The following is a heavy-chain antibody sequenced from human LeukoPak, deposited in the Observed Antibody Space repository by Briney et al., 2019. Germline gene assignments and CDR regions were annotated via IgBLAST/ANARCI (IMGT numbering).Heavy chain of an antibody. CDR3: ASSDYGGNSDY. CDR1: GFTFSDYY. CDR2: ISSSSSYT. V-gene: IGHV3-11*03. Sequence: GALRLSCAASGFTFSDYYMSWIRQAPGKGLEWVSYISSSSSYTNYADSVKGRFTISRDNAKNSLYLQMNSLRAEDTAVYYCASSDYGGNSDYWGQGTLVTVSS. D-gene: IGHD4-23*01. J-gene: IGHJ4*02.